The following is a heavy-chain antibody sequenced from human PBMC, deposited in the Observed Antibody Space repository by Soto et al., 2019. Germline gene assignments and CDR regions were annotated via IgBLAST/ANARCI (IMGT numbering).Heavy chain of an antibody. CDR3: ARQKRNYGAYYYYYYMDV. V-gene: IGHV4-59*08. CDR2: IYYSGST. CDR1: GGSISSYY. D-gene: IGHD1-7*01. J-gene: IGHJ6*03. Sequence: SETLSLTCTVSGGSISSYYWSWIRQPPGKGLEWIGYIYYSGSTNYNPSLKSRVTISVDTSKNQFSLKLSSVTAADTAVYYCARQKRNYGAYYYYYYMDVWGKGTTVTVSS.